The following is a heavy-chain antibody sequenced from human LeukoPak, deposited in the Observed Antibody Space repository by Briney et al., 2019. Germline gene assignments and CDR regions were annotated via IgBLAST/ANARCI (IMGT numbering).Heavy chain of an antibody. CDR2: ISAYNGDT. CDR3: ARDPSNTSGWYIYFDY. V-gene: IGHV1-18*01. CDR1: GFTFNNYG. Sequence: ASVKVSCKASGFTFNNYGISWARQAPGQGLEWMGWISAYNGDTHYEQKLQGRVTLTTDTSTRTAYMELRSLRSDDTAMYYCARDPSNTSGWYIYFDYWGQGTLVTVPP. D-gene: IGHD6-19*01. J-gene: IGHJ4*02.